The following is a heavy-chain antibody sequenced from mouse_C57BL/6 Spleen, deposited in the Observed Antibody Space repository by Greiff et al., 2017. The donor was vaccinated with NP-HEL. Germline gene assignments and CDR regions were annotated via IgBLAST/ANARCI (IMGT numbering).Heavy chain of an antibody. CDR1: GYAFSSSW. Sequence: VKLMESGPELVKPGASVKISCKASGYAFSSSWMNWVKQRPGKGLEWIGRIYPGDGDTNYNGKFKGKATLTADKSSSTAYMQLSSLTSEDSAVYFCARWGDYYGSTPYWGQGTLVTVSA. CDR2: IYPGDGDT. J-gene: IGHJ3*01. V-gene: IGHV1-82*01. CDR3: ARWGDYYGSTPY. D-gene: IGHD1-1*01.